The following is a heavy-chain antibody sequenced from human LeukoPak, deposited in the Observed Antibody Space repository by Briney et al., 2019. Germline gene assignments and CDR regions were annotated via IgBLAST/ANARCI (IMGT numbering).Heavy chain of an antibody. V-gene: IGHV3-7*03. Sequence: GGSLRLSCAASGFTFSSYWMSWVRQAPGKGLEWVADIKQDGSEKYYVDSVKGRFTISRDNAKNSLYLQMNSLRAEDTAVYYCARDSADSSSWYIGAFDIWGQGTMVTVSS. CDR3: ARDSADSSSWYIGAFDI. CDR2: IKQDGSEK. D-gene: IGHD6-13*01. CDR1: GFTFSSYW. J-gene: IGHJ3*02.